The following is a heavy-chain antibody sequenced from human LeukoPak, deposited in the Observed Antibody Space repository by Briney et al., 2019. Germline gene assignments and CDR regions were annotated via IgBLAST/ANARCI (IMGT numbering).Heavy chain of an antibody. J-gene: IGHJ5*02. V-gene: IGHV1-69*04. CDR1: RGTFNTYD. CDR3: AKGSGSGWYGWFAP. D-gene: IGHD6-19*01. Sequence: GASVKVSCKASRGTFNTYDINWVRQAPGQGLEWMGRIIPGLHITNYAQRFHGRVTISADKSTSTTYLELNTLRAADTAVYYCAKGSGSGWYGWFAPWGQGTLVTVSS. CDR2: IIPGLHIT.